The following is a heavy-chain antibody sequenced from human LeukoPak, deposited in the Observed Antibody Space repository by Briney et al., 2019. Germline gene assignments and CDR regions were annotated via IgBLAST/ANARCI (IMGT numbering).Heavy chain of an antibody. Sequence: ASVKVSCKASGGTFSSYAISWVRQAPGQGLEWMGRIIPILGIANYAQKFQGRVTITADKSTSTAYMEPSSLRSEDTAMYYCARGQYQINYYYGMDVWGQGTTVTVSS. D-gene: IGHD2-2*01. V-gene: IGHV1-69*04. J-gene: IGHJ6*02. CDR3: ARGQYQINYYYGMDV. CDR1: GGTFSSYA. CDR2: IIPILGIA.